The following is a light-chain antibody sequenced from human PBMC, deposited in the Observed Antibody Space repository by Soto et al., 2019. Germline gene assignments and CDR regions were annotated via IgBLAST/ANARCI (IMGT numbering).Light chain of an antibody. CDR2: DAS. CDR1: QSVSSY. Sequence: EIVLTQSPATLSLSPGERATLSCRASQSVSSYLAWYQQKPGQAPRLLIYDASNSATGIPARFSGSGSGTDFTLTISSLLPEDFAVYYCQQRSNLPPLTFGGGTKVEIK. V-gene: IGKV3-11*01. J-gene: IGKJ4*01. CDR3: QQRSNLPPLT.